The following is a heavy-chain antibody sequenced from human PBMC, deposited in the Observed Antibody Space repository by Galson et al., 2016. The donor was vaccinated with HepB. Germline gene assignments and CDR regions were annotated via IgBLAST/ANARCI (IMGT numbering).Heavy chain of an antibody. CDR3: TTLSNPPPS. CDR1: GFTLSNVW. Sequence: SLRLSCAASGFTLSNVWMNWVRQAPGKGLEWVGRISGNAGGGTTDYATPVKGRSTISRDDSKNTLYLQMDSLQIEDTAVYYCTTLSNPPPSWGQGTLVSVSS. D-gene: IGHD1-14*01. V-gene: IGHV3-15*07. J-gene: IGHJ4*02. CDR2: ISGNAGGGTT.